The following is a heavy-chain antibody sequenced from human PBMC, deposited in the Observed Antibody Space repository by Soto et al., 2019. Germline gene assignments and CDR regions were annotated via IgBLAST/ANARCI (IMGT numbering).Heavy chain of an antibody. CDR3: ARFAVAVAGTHHGTDMDV. V-gene: IGHV1-18*01. J-gene: IGHJ6*02. CDR2: ISAYNGNT. Sequence: QVQLVQYGAEVKKPGASVKVSCKASGYTFTSYGISWVRQAPGQWLEWMGWISAYNGNTNYAQKLQGRVTMTTDTSTSTAYMELRSRRSDDTAVYYCARFAVAVAGTHHGTDMDVWGQGTTVTVSS. CDR1: GYTFTSYG. D-gene: IGHD6-19*01.